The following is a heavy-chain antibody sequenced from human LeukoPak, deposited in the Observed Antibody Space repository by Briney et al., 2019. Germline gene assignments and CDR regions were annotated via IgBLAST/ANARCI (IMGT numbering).Heavy chain of an antibody. CDR3: ARISGIPGGGFDY. Sequence: ASVKVSCKASGYTFTGYYMHWVRQAPGQGVEWMGWINPNSGGTNYAQKFQGRVTMTRDTSISTAYMELSRLRSDDTAVYYCARISGIPGGGFDYWGQGTLVTVSS. CDR2: INPNSGGT. CDR1: GYTFTGYY. V-gene: IGHV1-2*02. J-gene: IGHJ4*02. D-gene: IGHD1-26*01.